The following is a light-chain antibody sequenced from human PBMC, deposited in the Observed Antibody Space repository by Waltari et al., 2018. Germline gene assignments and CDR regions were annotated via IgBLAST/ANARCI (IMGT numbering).Light chain of an antibody. Sequence: DIQMTQSPSTLSASVGDRVTITCRASQNINSWLAWYQQKPGKAPKLLIYKAYSLETGVPSRFSGSESGTEFTLTINSLQPDDFATYYCQQYNSYHIFTFGPGTKVEI. CDR2: KAY. CDR3: QQYNSYHIFT. V-gene: IGKV1-5*03. J-gene: IGKJ3*01. CDR1: QNINSW.